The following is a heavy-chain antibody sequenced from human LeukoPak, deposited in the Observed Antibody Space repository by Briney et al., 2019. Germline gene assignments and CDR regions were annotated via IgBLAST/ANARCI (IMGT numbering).Heavy chain of an antibody. J-gene: IGHJ4*02. CDR3: ARAPVTSCRGAFCYPFDY. V-gene: IGHV3-23*01. D-gene: IGHD2-15*01. Sequence: GGSLRLSCAASGFPLSSYAMSWVRQGPGKGLEWVAATSSSDPGTYHADSVRGRFTISRDNSKNTLYLQMNRLRVEYAAVYYCARAPVTSCRGAFCYPFDYWGQGTLVTVSS. CDR1: GFPLSSYA. CDR2: TSSSDPGT.